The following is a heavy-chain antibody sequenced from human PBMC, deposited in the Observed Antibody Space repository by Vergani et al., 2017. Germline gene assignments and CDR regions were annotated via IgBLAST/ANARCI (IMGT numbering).Heavy chain of an antibody. J-gene: IGHJ6*02. CDR1: GFTSSYYG. D-gene: IGHD5-12*01. Sequence: QVHLVESGGGVVQPGRSLRLSCVVSGFTSSYYGMHWVRPAPGKGLEWVAVISYDGTQKYYADSVKGRFTISRDNSKSTLYLQMNSLSAGDTAVYYCAKANPRNSGYDYLYYYHAMDVWGQGTTVTVSS. V-gene: IGHV3-30*18. CDR3: AKANPRNSGYDYLYYYHAMDV. CDR2: ISYDGTQK.